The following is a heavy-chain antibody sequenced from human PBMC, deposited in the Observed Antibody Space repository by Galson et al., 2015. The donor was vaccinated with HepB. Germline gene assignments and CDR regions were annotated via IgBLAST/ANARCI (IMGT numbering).Heavy chain of an antibody. CDR3: ANLASAYSGYDG. Sequence: SLRLSCAASGFAFSSYWMHWVRQAPGKGLVWVSRISNDGRSASYADSVKGRFTISRDNGKNTLYLQMNSLRPEDTAMYYCANLASAYSGYDGWGQGTLVPVSS. V-gene: IGHV3-74*01. CDR1: GFAFSSYW. D-gene: IGHD5-12*01. J-gene: IGHJ4*02. CDR2: ISNDGRSA.